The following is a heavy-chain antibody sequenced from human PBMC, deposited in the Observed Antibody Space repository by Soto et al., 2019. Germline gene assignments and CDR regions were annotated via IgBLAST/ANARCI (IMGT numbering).Heavy chain of an antibody. Sequence: EVQLVESGGGLVQPGGSLRLSCVVSGFTFSSSWMHWVRQGPGKGLVWVSRMNPDGSAINYADSVKGRFTTSRDNAKNILYRQMNSLRAEDTALYYCVTGWSEYGGQGPLVTVS. CDR1: GFTFSSSW. J-gene: IGHJ4*02. V-gene: IGHV3-74*01. CDR3: VTGWSEY. CDR2: MNPDGSAI. D-gene: IGHD2-15*01.